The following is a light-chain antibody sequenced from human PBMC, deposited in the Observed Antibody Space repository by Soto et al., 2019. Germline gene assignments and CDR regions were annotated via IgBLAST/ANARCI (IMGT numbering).Light chain of an antibody. Sequence: DIQMTQSPSSVSAAVGDRLTITCRASQDINSWLVWYQQKPGVAPNLLLYSATNLQSGVPSRFSGSGSGTDFTLTISSLQPEDFATYYCQQANSFPWTFGQGTKAEIK. CDR2: SAT. V-gene: IGKV1-12*02. CDR1: QDINSW. J-gene: IGKJ1*01. CDR3: QQANSFPWT.